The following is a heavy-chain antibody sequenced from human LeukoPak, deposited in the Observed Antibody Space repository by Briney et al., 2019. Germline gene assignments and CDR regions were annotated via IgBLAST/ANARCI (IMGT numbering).Heavy chain of an antibody. CDR1: GGSISSGGYY. J-gene: IGHJ4*02. CDR3: ARRSIAARRSFDY. Sequence: PSQTLSLTCTVSGGSISSGGYYWSWIRQHPGKGLEWIGYIYYSGSTYYNPSPKSRVTISVDTSKNQFSLKLSSVTAADTAVYYCARRSIAARRSFDYWGQGTLVTVSS. CDR2: IYYSGST. V-gene: IGHV4-31*03. D-gene: IGHD6-6*01.